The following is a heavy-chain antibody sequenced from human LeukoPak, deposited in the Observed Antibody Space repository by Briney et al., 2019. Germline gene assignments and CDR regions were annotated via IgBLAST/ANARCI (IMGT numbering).Heavy chain of an antibody. V-gene: IGHV1-46*01. J-gene: IGHJ3*02. CDR1: GYTFTSYY. D-gene: IGHD3-22*01. Sequence: ASVKVSCKASGYTFTSYYMHWVRQAPGQGLEWMGIINPSGGGTSYAQKFQGRVTMTRDTSTSTVYMELSSLRSEDTAVYYCARVWSYYDSSGYYFSDAFDIWGQGTMVTVSS. CDR3: ARVWSYYDSSGYYFSDAFDI. CDR2: INPSGGGT.